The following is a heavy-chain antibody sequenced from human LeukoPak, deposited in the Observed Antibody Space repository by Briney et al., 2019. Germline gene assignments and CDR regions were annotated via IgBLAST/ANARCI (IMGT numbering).Heavy chain of an antibody. D-gene: IGHD4-17*01. V-gene: IGHV4-39*01. CDR1: GGSISSSNYY. CDR2: IHYSGNT. J-gene: IGHJ4*02. CDR3: ARDFGDYRVDY. Sequence: SETLSLTCTVSGGSISSSNYYWGWIRQPPGKGLEWIGTIHYSGNTYYNPSLKSRVAISVDTSKNQFSLRLSSVTAADTAVYYCARDFGDYRVDYWGQGTLVTVSS.